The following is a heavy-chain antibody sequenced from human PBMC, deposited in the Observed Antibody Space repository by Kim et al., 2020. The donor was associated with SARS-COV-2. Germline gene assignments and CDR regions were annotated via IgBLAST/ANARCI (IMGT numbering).Heavy chain of an antibody. V-gene: IGHV3-33*01. D-gene: IGHD3-10*01. J-gene: IGHJ6*02. CDR3: ARTLVLSGYYGMDV. Sequence: YADSVKGRFTISRDTSKNTRYLQMNSLRAEDTAVYYCARTLVLSGYYGMDVWGQGTTVTVSS.